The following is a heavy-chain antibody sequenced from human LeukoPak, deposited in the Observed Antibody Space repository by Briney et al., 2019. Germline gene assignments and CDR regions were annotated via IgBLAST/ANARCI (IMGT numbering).Heavy chain of an antibody. CDR1: GYSFSSYG. J-gene: IGHJ4*02. CDR3: ARGVRHFDWLSLGYFDY. V-gene: IGHV1-18*01. D-gene: IGHD3-9*01. Sequence: ASVKVSCAASGYSFSSYGLSWLRQAPGQGLEWMGWISTHNGNVLYAQKFQDRVTMTTDTSTTTSYMELRSLRSDDTAVYYCARGVRHFDWLSLGYFDYWGQGTLVTVSS. CDR2: ISTHNGNV.